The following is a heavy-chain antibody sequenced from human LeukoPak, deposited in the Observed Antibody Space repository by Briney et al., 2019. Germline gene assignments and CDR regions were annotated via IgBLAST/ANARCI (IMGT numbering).Heavy chain of an antibody. J-gene: IGHJ6*03. V-gene: IGHV3-21*01. Sequence: GGSLRLSCAASGFTFSSYSMNWVRQAPRKGLEWVSSIISSSSHMYYAYSVKGRFTISRDNAKNSLYLQMNSLRAEDTAVYYCATTRAPSNGRVLYYMDVWGKGTTVTVSS. CDR2: IISSSSHM. D-gene: IGHD1-1*01. CDR1: GFTFSSYS. CDR3: ATTRAPSNGRVLYYMDV.